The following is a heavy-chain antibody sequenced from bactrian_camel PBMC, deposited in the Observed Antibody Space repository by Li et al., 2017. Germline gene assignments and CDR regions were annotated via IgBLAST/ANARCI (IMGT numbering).Heavy chain of an antibody. CDR2: IYRGGTT. Sequence: HVQLVESGGGLVQPGGSLRLSCTASWYAVARGCVGWFRQASGNERVGIATIYRGGTTDYTDSVKGRFTISRDDAKSTVYLQMNSLKIDDTAMYYCANLDGHHWGQGTQVTVS. CDR1: WYAVARGC. J-gene: IGHJ4*01. CDR3: ANLDGHH. V-gene: IGHV3S53*01.